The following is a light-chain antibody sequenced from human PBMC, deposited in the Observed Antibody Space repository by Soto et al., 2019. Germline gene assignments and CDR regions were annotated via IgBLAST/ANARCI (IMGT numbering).Light chain of an antibody. J-gene: IGLJ2*01. CDR3: CSYAGGSTVI. CDR1: SSDVGSYNL. CDR2: EVS. V-gene: IGLV2-23*02. Sequence: QSVLTQPASVSGSPGQSITISCTGTSSDVGSYNLVSWYQQHPGKAPKVKIYEVSKRPSGVSNRFSGSKSGNTASLTISGLQAEDEADYYCCSYAGGSTVIFGGGTKVTVL.